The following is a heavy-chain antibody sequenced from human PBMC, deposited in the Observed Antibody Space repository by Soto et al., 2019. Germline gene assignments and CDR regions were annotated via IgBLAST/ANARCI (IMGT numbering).Heavy chain of an antibody. CDR3: VRGGAPAALSWFDP. Sequence: ASVKVSCKASGYTFTSYDINWVRQATGQGLEWMGWISAYNGDTNYAQKLQGRVTLTTDTPTTTAYMELRSLRSDDTAVYYCVRGGAPAALSWFDPWGQGTLVTVSS. CDR1: GYTFTSYD. CDR2: ISAYNGDT. D-gene: IGHD2-2*01. J-gene: IGHJ5*02. V-gene: IGHV1-18*01.